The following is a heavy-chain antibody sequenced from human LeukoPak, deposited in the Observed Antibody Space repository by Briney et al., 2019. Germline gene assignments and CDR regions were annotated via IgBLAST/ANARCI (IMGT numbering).Heavy chain of an antibody. J-gene: IGHJ2*01. CDR2: ISGSGGST. V-gene: IGHV3-23*01. CDR3: AKDLAVTTSWYFDL. D-gene: IGHD4-11*01. CDR1: GFTFSSYA. Sequence: PGGSLRPSCAASGFTFSSYAMSWVRQAPGKGLEWVSAISGSGGSTYYADSVKGRFTISRDNSKNTLYLQMNSLRAEDTAVYYCAKDLAVTTSWYFDLWGRGTLVTVSS.